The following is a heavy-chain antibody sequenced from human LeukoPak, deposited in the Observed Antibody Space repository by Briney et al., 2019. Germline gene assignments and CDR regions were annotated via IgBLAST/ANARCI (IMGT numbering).Heavy chain of an antibody. CDR3: ARMVRGAIYYYYYMDV. CDR2: IYNSGST. CDR1: GGSISSYY. V-gene: IGHV4-59*01. Sequence: SETLSLTCTVSGGSISSYYWSWIRQTPGKGLEWIGYIYNSGSTNYNPSLKSRVTISVDTSKNQFSLKLSSVTAADTAVYYCARMVRGAIYYYYYMDVWGKGTTVTISS. J-gene: IGHJ6*03. D-gene: IGHD3-10*01.